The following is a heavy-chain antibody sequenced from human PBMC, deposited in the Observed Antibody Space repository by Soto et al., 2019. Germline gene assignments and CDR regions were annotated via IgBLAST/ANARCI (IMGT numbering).Heavy chain of an antibody. D-gene: IGHD3-3*01. Sequence: GGSLRLSCAASGFTFSSYGMHWVRQAPGKGLEWVAVTSYDGSNKYYADSVKGRFTISRDNSKNTLYLQMNSLRAEDTAVYYCIFGQYDFWSGYYGSEIDYWGQGTLVTVSS. V-gene: IGHV3-30*03. CDR1: GFTFSSYG. J-gene: IGHJ4*02. CDR2: TSYDGSNK. CDR3: IFGQYDFWSGYYGSEIDY.